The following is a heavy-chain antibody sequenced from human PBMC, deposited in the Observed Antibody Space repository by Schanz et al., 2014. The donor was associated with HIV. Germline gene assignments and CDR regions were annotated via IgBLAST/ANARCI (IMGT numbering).Heavy chain of an antibody. D-gene: IGHD3-22*01. CDR1: GFTFRSYG. CDR2: TWYDGSNK. J-gene: IGHJ3*02. Sequence: QVQLVESGGGVVQPGRSLRLSCAASGFTFRSYGMHWVRQAPGKGLEWVAVTWYDGSNKYYADSVKGRFTISRDNAKASVYLQMNSLRDEDTAVYYCAREDHYDDGTYYQGAFDIWGQGTMVTVSS. V-gene: IGHV3-33*01. CDR3: AREDHYDDGTYYQGAFDI.